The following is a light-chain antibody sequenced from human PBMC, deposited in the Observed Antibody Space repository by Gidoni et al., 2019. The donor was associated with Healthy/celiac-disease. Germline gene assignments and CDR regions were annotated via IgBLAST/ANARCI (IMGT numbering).Light chain of an antibody. CDR1: QSSSSW. J-gene: IGKJ1*01. Sequence: TLSAFGGDRVTITCRASQSSSSWLAWYQQKPGKAPKLLISKAPTIESGVPSRFSGSGAGTEFALTISSLQPDDFATYYCKQYSSYSWTFGQGTKVEIK. CDR2: KAP. V-gene: IGKV1-5*03. CDR3: KQYSSYSWT.